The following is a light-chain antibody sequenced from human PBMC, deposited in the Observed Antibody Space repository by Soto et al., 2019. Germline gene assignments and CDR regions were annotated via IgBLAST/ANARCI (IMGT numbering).Light chain of an antibody. J-gene: IGLJ1*01. Sequence: QSVLTQPASVSGSSGQSITISCSGTNSDIGSYNYVSWYLQHPGKAPKLIVFEVSNRPSGISDRFSGSKSGNTAYLTISGLQADDEADYYCTSYSSTNTFYVFGAGTKVTVL. V-gene: IGLV2-14*01. CDR2: EVS. CDR1: NSDIGSYNY. CDR3: TSYSSTNTFYV.